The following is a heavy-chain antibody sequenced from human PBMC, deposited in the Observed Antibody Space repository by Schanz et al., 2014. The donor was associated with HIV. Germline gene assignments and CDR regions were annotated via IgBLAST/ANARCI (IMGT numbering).Heavy chain of an antibody. CDR3: ARDYHWNWFDP. V-gene: IGHV3-23*01. D-gene: IGHD1-20*01. CDR2: ISVTGDNT. CDR1: GFTLSGYT. J-gene: IGHJ5*02. Sequence: EVQLLESGGGLVLPGGSLRVSCAVSGFTLSGYTMSWVRQAPGKGLEWVSSISVTGDNTYYADSVKGRFTISRDNTKNSLYLQMNSLRAEDTAVYYCARDYHWNWFDPWGQGTLVTVSS.